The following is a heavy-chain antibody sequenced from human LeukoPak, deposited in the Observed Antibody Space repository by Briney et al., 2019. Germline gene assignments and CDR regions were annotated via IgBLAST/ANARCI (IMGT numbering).Heavy chain of an antibody. CDR3: ARVRGGSGSSYAADAFDI. CDR1: GFTFSSYW. Sequence: GGSLRLSCAASGFTFSSYWMHWVRQAPGKGLVWVSRINSDGSSTSYADSVKGRFTISRDNAKSTLYLQMNSLRAEDTAVYYCARVRGGSGSSYAADAFDIWGQGTMVTVSS. J-gene: IGHJ3*02. CDR2: INSDGSST. D-gene: IGHD1-26*01. V-gene: IGHV3-74*01.